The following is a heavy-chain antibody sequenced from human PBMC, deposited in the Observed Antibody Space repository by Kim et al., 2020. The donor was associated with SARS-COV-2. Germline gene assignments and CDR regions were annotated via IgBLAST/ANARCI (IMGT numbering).Heavy chain of an antibody. CDR3: ARRIVVAGPDDYYYYYGMDV. CDR2: IYPGDSDT. CDR1: GYSFTSYW. J-gene: IGHJ6*02. Sequence: GESLKISCKGSGYSFTSYWIGWVRQMSGKGLEWMGIIYPGDSDTRYSPSFQGQVTIPADKSISTAYLQWSSLKASDTAMYYCARRIVVAGPDDYYYYYGMDVWGQGTTVTVSS. V-gene: IGHV5-51*01. D-gene: IGHD6-13*01.